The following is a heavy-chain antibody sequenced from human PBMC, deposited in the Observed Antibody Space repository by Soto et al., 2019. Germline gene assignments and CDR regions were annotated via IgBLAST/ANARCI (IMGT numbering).Heavy chain of an antibody. CDR1: GGTFSSYA. CDR2: IIPIFGTA. D-gene: IGHD6-6*01. Sequence: VKVSCKASGGTFSSYAISWMRQAPGQGLEWMGGIIPIFGTANYAQKFQGRVTITADESTSTAYMELSSLRSEDTAVYYCARDAAARPGWFDPWGQGTLVTVSS. J-gene: IGHJ5*02. V-gene: IGHV1-69*13. CDR3: ARDAAARPGWFDP.